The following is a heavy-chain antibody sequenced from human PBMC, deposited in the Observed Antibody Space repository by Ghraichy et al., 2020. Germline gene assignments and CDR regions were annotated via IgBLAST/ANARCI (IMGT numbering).Heavy chain of an antibody. CDR2: INPSGGST. J-gene: IGHJ6*02. Sequence: ASVKVSCKASGYTFTSYYMHWVRQAPGQGLEWMGIINPSGGSTSYAQKFQGRVTMTRDTSTSTVYMELSSLRSEDTAVYYCARDRVSSLWRYYYGMDVWGQGTTVTVSS. CDR1: GYTFTSYY. CDR3: ARDRVSSLWRYYYGMDV. D-gene: IGHD6-6*01. V-gene: IGHV1-46*01.